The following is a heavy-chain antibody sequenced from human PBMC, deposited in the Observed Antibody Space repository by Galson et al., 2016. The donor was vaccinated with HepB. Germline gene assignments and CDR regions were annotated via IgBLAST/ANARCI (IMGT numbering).Heavy chain of an antibody. J-gene: IGHJ4*02. CDR3: ARDDYSGGRGSPDY. CDR2: INNGAATT. CDR1: GFFFSGRA. Sequence: SLRLSCAASGFFFSGRAMSWVRQAPGKGLEWVSGINNGAATTGYAAPVKGRFTIPRDNSKNTLYLQMNSLRTEDTAVYYCARDDYSGGRGSPDYWGQGTLVTVSS. D-gene: IGHD4/OR15-4a*01. V-gene: IGHV3-23*01.